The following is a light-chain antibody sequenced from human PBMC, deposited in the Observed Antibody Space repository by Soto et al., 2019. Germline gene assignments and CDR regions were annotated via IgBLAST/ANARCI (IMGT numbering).Light chain of an antibody. V-gene: IGKV3-11*01. J-gene: IGKJ4*01. CDR1: QSVSNF. Sequence: EIVLTQSPATLSLSPGERATLSCRASQSVSNFLAWYRQKPGQAPRLLIYDASNRATGIPARFSGSGSGTDFTLTISSLEPEAFAVYYCQQRGNWPSLTFGGGTKVEIK. CDR2: DAS. CDR3: QQRGNWPSLT.